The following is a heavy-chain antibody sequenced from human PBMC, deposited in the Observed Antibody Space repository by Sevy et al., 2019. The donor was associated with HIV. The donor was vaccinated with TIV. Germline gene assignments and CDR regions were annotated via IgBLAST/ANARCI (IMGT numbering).Heavy chain of an antibody. CDR1: GYTFTSYG. CDR3: AAGRGGITMVRESIYYYYGMDV. V-gene: IGHV1-18*01. CDR2: ISAYNGNT. J-gene: IGHJ6*02. Sequence: ASVKVSCKASGYTFTSYGISWVRQAPGQGLEWMGWISAYNGNTNYAQKLQGRVTMTTDTSTSTAYMELRSLRSDDTAVYYCAAGRGGITMVRESIYYYYGMDVWGQGTTVTVSS. D-gene: IGHD3-10*01.